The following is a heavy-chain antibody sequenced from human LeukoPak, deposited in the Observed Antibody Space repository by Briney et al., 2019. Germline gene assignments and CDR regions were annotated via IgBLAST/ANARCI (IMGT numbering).Heavy chain of an antibody. V-gene: IGHV1-18*01. CDR1: GYTFTSYG. CDR2: ISAYNGNT. Sequence: ASVKVSCKASGYTFTSYGISWVRQAPGQGLQWMGWISAYNGNTNYVQKFQGRVTMTTDTSTSTAYMELRSLRSDDTAVYYCARDKRVTADPHYYYYGMDVWGQGTTVTVSS. D-gene: IGHD2-21*02. J-gene: IGHJ6*02. CDR3: ARDKRVTADPHYYYYGMDV.